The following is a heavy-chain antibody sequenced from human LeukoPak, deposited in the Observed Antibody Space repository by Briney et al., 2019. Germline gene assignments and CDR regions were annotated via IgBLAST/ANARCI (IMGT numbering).Heavy chain of an antibody. CDR1: GGSISSHH. D-gene: IGHD6-13*01. J-gene: IGHJ4*02. CDR3: ARHLDIAASGTFDY. Sequence: SSETLSLTCTVSGGSISSHHWSWIRQPPGKGLEWIGYIYYSGSTNYKPSLKSRVTISVDTSKNQFSLKLTSVTAADTAVYYCARHLDIAASGTFDYWGQGTLATVSS. V-gene: IGHV4-59*08. CDR2: IYYSGST.